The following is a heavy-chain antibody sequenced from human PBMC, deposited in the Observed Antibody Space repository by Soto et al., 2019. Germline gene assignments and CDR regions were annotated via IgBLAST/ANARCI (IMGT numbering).Heavy chain of an antibody. J-gene: IGHJ6*03. V-gene: IGHV3-11*01. CDR1: GITFSDYY. Sequence: QVQLVESGGGLVKPGGSLRLSCEASGITFSDYYMNWIRQAPGKGLEWISYISHSGSTTYYAHSVKGRFTISRDNAKNSLDRQMNSLRAKDTAFYYCAADPSYFYYRDVWGKGTTVTVSS. CDR2: ISHSGSTT. CDR3: AADPSYFYYRDV.